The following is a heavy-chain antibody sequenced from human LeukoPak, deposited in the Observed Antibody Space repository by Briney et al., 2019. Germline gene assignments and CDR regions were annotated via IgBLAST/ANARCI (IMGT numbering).Heavy chain of an antibody. D-gene: IGHD4-11*01. CDR3: ARDYSNQRGFDY. CDR2: IYYSGST. J-gene: IGHJ4*02. CDR1: GGSISSSSYY. V-gene: IGHV4-39*02. Sequence: SQTLSLTCTVSGGSISSSSYYWGWIRQPPGKGLEWIGSIYYSGSTYYNPSLKSRVTISVDTSKNQFSLKLSSVTAADTAVYYCARDYSNQRGFDYWGQGTLVTVSS.